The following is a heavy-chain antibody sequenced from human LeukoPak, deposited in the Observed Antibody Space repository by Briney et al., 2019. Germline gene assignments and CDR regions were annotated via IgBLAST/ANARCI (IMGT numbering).Heavy chain of an antibody. CDR1: GFTFSSYA. Sequence: GGSLRRSCAASGFTFSSYAVHWVRQAPGKGLEWVAVISYDGSNKYYADSVKGRFTISRDNSKNTLYLQMNSLRAEDPAVYYCASGVVVATISGYWGQGTLVTVSS. D-gene: IGHD5-12*01. CDR3: ASGVVVATISGY. V-gene: IGHV3-30*04. J-gene: IGHJ4*02. CDR2: ISYDGSNK.